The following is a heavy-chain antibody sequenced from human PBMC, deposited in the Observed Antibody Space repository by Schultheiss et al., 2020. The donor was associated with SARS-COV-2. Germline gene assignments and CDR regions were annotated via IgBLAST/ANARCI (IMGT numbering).Heavy chain of an antibody. J-gene: IGHJ5*02. CDR2: IYSGRST. Sequence: GESLKISCAASGFTVSSNYMSWVRQAPGKGLEWVSVIYSGRSTYYADTVKGRFTISRDNSKNTLYLQMNSLRAEDTAVYYCAADHGSWMYWSESSNPNWFDPWGQGTLVTVSS. CDR3: AADHGSWMYWSESSNPNWFDP. V-gene: IGHV3-53*05. D-gene: IGHD2-8*02. CDR1: GFTVSSNY.